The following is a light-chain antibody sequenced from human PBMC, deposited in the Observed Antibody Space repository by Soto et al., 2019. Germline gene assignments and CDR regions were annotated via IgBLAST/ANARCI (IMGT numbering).Light chain of an antibody. Sequence: QSVLTQPPSVSGTPGQRGTISCSGSSSNIGSNYVFWYQQLPGTAPKLLIYRNSQRPSGVPDRFSGSKSGTSASLAISGLRSEDEADYYCAGWEDSLNGVGFGGGTKVTVL. CDR2: RNS. CDR3: AGWEDSLNGVG. V-gene: IGLV1-47*01. CDR1: SSNIGSNY. J-gene: IGLJ2*01.